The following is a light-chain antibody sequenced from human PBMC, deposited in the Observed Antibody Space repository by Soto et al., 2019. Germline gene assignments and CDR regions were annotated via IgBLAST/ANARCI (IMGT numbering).Light chain of an antibody. CDR1: QTVSTY. Sequence: DIQMTQSPSSLSTSVGDRVTITCRATQTVSTYLTWYQQKPGKAPKVLIYGASSLQSGVPSRFSGTGSETDFTLTISSLQPEDFATYYCQQSYSAPETFGQGTRVEIE. J-gene: IGKJ1*01. CDR3: QQSYSAPET. V-gene: IGKV1-39*01. CDR2: GAS.